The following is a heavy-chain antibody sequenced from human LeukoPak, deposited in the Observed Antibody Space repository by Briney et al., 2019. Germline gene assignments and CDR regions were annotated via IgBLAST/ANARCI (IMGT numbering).Heavy chain of an antibody. J-gene: IGHJ4*02. CDR2: IYPGDSDT. CDR1: GYSFTSYW. V-gene: IGHV5-51*01. Sequence: GESLKISCKGSGYSFTSYWIGWVRQMPGKGLEWMGIIYPGDSDTRYSPSCQGQVTISADKSISTAYLQWSSLKASDTAMYYCARQILLYYYDSSGYSDYWGQGTLVTVSS. D-gene: IGHD3-22*01. CDR3: ARQILLYYYDSSGYSDY.